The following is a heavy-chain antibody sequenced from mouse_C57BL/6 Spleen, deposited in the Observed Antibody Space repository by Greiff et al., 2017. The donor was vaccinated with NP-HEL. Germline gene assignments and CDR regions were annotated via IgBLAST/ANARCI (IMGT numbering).Heavy chain of an antibody. CDR2: INPSSGYT. D-gene: IGHD2-4*01. V-gene: IGHV1-7*01. CDR1: GYTFTSYW. CDR3: AVYYDYDDGGYYYAMDY. J-gene: IGHJ4*01. Sequence: VQLQQSGAELAKPGASVKLSCKASGYTFTSYWMHWVNQRPGQGLEWIGYINPSSGYTKYNQKFKDKATLTADKSSSTAYMQLSSLTYEDSAVYYCAVYYDYDDGGYYYAMDYWGQGTSVTVSS.